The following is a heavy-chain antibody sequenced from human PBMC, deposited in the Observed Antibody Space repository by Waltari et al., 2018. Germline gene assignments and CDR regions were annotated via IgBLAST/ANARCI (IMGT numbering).Heavy chain of an antibody. V-gene: IGHV3-23*01. CDR3: ARHLYSIDYLELGN. CDR1: GFPFIRYA. CDR2: ISDSGVIT. D-gene: IGHD3-22*01. Sequence: EVHLLESGGGLVQPGGSLRLSCAASGFPFIRYARSWVRQAPGKGLEWVSGISDSGVITKYADSVKGRFTVSRDNSKNTLYLQLNSLRAEDTAVYYCARHLYSIDYLELGNWGQGTLVTVSS. J-gene: IGHJ4*02.